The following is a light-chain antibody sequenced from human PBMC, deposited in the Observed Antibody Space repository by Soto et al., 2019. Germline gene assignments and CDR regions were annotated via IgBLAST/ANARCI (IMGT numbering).Light chain of an antibody. CDR3: QQLNSYPPMYT. CDR2: AAS. CDR1: QGISSY. J-gene: IGKJ2*01. V-gene: IGKV1-9*01. Sequence: DIQLTQSPSFLSASVGDRVTITCRASQGISSYLAWYQQKPGKAPKLLIYAASTLQSGVPSRFSGSGSGTEFTLTISSLQREDFATYYCQQLNSYPPMYTFGQGPKLDIK.